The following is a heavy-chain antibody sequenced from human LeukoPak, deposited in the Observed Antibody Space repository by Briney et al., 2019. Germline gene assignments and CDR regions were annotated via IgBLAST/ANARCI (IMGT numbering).Heavy chain of an antibody. CDR3: ARGLLWAFDI. CDR1: GFTFSSYS. J-gene: IGHJ3*02. V-gene: IGHV3-48*04. CDR2: ISSSSTI. D-gene: IGHD3-10*01. Sequence: PGGSLRLSCAASGFTFSSYSMNWVRQAPGKGLEWVSYISSSSTIYYADSVKGRFTISRDNAKNSLYLQMNSLRAEDTAVYYCARGLLWAFDIWGQGTMVTVSS.